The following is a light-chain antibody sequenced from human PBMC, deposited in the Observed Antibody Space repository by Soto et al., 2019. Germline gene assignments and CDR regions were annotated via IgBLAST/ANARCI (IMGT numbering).Light chain of an antibody. Sequence: EIVLTQSPGTLSLSPGERATLSCRASQSVSSNYLAWYQQKPGQAPRLLIFGASSRATGIPNRFSGSGSGTDFTLTISSLEPEDFAVYYCQQYDRSPLTFGGGTKVDIK. CDR1: QSVSSNY. CDR2: GAS. V-gene: IGKV3-20*01. J-gene: IGKJ4*01. CDR3: QQYDRSPLT.